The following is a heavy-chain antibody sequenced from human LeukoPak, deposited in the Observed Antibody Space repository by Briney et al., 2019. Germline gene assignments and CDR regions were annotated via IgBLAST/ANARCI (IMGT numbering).Heavy chain of an antibody. CDR2: IFYSGST. CDR1: GGSINSGVYY. D-gene: IGHD6-6*01. J-gene: IGHJ4*02. CDR3: ARQADDSSSSLVYFDY. Sequence: PSQTLSLTCTVSGGSINSGVYYWSWIRQYPGKGLEWIGSIFYSGSTYYNPSLKSRFTISVDTSKNQFSLKLSSVTAADTAVYYCARQADDSSSSLVYFDYWGQGTLVTVSS. V-gene: IGHV4-31*03.